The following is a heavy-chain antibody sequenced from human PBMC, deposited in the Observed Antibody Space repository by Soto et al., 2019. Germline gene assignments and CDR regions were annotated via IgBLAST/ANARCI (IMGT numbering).Heavy chain of an antibody. CDR2: IWYDGSNK. CDR3: ARDDHYYGSGRYFDY. D-gene: IGHD3-10*01. CDR1: GFTFSSYG. J-gene: IGHJ4*02. V-gene: IGHV3-33*01. Sequence: GGSLRLSCAASGFTFSSYGMHGVRQAPGKGLEWVAVIWYDGSNKYYADSVKGRFAISRDNSKNTLYLQMNSLRAEDTAVYYCARDDHYYGSGRYFDYWGQGT.